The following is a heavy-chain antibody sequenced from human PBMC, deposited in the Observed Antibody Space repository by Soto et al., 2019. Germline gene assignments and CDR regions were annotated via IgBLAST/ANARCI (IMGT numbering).Heavy chain of an antibody. Sequence: ASVKVSCKASGFIFTSSSVQWTRQARGQRLEWIGWITVGTGNTNYAQKFQERVTITRDMSTSTAYMELSNLRSEDTAIYYCAAGDSNGYYGGWVQGTQVTVGS. V-gene: IGHV1-58*01. J-gene: IGHJ4*02. CDR1: GFIFTSSS. CDR2: ITVGTGNT. CDR3: AAGDSNGYYGG. D-gene: IGHD3-22*01.